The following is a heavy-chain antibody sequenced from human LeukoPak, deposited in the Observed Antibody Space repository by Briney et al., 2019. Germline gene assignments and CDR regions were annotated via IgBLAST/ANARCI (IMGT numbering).Heavy chain of an antibody. CDR3: VKDLRHRSTCNCYGWFDP. Sequence: GGSLRLSCAASGFTFNAYAMSWVRQAPGKGLEWDSAISPSGDQVFYADSVKGRFIISRDNSKNTLSLQMNSLRVEDTATYYCVKDLRHRSTCNCYGWFDPWGQGTLVTVSS. CDR2: ISPSGDQV. D-gene: IGHD2/OR15-2a*01. V-gene: IGHV3-23*01. CDR1: GFTFNAYA. J-gene: IGHJ5*02.